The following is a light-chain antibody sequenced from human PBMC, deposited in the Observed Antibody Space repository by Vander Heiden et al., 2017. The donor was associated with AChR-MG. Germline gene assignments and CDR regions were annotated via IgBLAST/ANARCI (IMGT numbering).Light chain of an antibody. CDR2: GAS. Sequence: ELVMTQSPATLSVSPGERATLSCRASQSVSSNLAWYQQKPGQAPRLLIYGASTRATGSPARFSGSGSGTEFTLTISSLQSEDFAVYYCQQYKNWHPRTFGQGSKVEIK. CDR3: QQYKNWHPRT. CDR1: QSVSSN. V-gene: IGKV3-15*01. J-gene: IGKJ1*01.